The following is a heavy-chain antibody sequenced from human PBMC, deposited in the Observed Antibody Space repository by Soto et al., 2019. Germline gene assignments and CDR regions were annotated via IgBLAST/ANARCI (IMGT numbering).Heavy chain of an antibody. D-gene: IGHD3-16*01. Sequence: QVQLVESGGGVVQPGRSLRLSCAASGFTFSSYAMHWVRQAPGKGLEWVAGISYDGSNKYYADSVKGRFTISRDNSKNTLYLQMNSLRAEDTAVYYCARAGGYADFDYWGQGTLVTVSS. CDR1: GFTFSSYA. J-gene: IGHJ4*02. V-gene: IGHV3-30-3*01. CDR3: ARAGGYADFDY. CDR2: ISYDGSNK.